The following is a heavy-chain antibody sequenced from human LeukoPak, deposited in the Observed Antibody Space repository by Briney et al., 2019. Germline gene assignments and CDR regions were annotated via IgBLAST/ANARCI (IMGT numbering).Heavy chain of an antibody. Sequence: SVKVSCKASGGTFSSYAISWVRQAPGQGLEWMGGIIPIFGTANYAQKFQGRVTITADESTSTAHMELSSLRSEDTAVYYCARSVDTAVDDAFDIWGQGTMVTVSS. V-gene: IGHV1-69*01. J-gene: IGHJ3*02. CDR3: ARSVDTAVDDAFDI. CDR1: GGTFSSYA. D-gene: IGHD5-18*01. CDR2: IIPIFGTA.